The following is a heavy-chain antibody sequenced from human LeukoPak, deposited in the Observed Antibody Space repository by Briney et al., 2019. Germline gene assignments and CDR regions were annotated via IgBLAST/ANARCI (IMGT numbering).Heavy chain of an antibody. Sequence: PSETLSLTCAVSGGSISSSNWWSWVRQPPGKGLEWIGEIYHSGSTNYNPSLKSRVTISVDTSKNQFSLKLSSVTAADTAVYYCARGGGLEYIVVVTASFDIWGQGTMVTVSS. V-gene: IGHV4-4*02. D-gene: IGHD2-21*02. CDR2: IYHSGST. CDR3: ARGGGLEYIVVVTASFDI. CDR1: GGSISSSNW. J-gene: IGHJ3*02.